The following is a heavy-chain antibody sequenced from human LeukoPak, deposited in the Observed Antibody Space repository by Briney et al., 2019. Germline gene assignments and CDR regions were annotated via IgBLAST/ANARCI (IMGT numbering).Heavy chain of an antibody. CDR2: IKQDGSEK. J-gene: IGHJ3*02. CDR3: ASLGGIAVADAFDI. V-gene: IGHV3-7*03. Sequence: GGSLRLSCAASGFTFSSYWMSWVRQAPGKGLEWVANIKQDGSEKYYVDSVKGRFTISRDNAKNSLYLQMNSLRAEDTALYYCASLGGIAVADAFDIWGQGTMVTVSS. CDR1: GFTFSSYW. D-gene: IGHD6-19*01.